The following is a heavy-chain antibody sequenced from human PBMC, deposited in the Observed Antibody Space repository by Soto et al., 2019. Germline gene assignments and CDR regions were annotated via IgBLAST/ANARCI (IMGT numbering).Heavy chain of an antibody. D-gene: IGHD6-13*01. V-gene: IGHV4-59*01. CDR3: ASSARSGGGSLYLSDAEYFQH. CDR2: IYYSGST. J-gene: IGHJ1*01. CDR1: GGSISSFY. Sequence: PSETMSLTCTASGGSISSFYWSWIRRPPGKGLEWIGYIYYSGSTNYNRSLKSRVTISVDTSKNQFSLKLSSVTAADTAVYYCASSARSGGGSLYLSDAEYFQHWGQGTLVTVSS.